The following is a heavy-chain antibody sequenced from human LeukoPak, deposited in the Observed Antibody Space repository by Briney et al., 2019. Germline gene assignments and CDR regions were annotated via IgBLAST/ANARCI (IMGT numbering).Heavy chain of an antibody. D-gene: IGHD6-13*01. CDR1: GGSFSGYY. CDR2: INHSGST. CDR3: ARGRIAAAGKDY. V-gene: IGHV4-34*01. J-gene: IGHJ4*02. Sequence: SETLSLTCAVYGGSFSGYYWSWIRQPPGKGLEGIGEINHSGSTNYNPSLKSRVTISVDTSKNQFSLKLSSVTAADTAVYYCARGRIAAAGKDYWGQGTLVTVSS.